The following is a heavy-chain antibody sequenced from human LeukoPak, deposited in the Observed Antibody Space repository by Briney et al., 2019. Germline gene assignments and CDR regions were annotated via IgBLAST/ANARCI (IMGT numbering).Heavy chain of an antibody. V-gene: IGHV3-21*01. CDR3: ARGYYDSSGYYGTYFQH. J-gene: IGHJ1*01. Sequence: GGSLRLSCAASGFTFSSYSMNWVRQAPGKGLEWVSSISSSSSYIYYADSVKGRFTISRDSAKNSLYLQMDSLRAEDTAVYYCARGYYDSSGYYGTYFQHWGQGTLVTVSS. CDR1: GFTFSSYS. CDR2: ISSSSSYI. D-gene: IGHD3-22*01.